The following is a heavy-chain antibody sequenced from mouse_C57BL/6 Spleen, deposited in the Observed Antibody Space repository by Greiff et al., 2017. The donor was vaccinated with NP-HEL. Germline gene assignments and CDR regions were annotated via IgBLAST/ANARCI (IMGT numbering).Heavy chain of an antibody. D-gene: IGHD2-1*01. CDR1: GFTFSDYG. CDR2: ISSGSSTI. V-gene: IGHV5-17*01. J-gene: IGHJ4*01. CDR3: ARQIYYGNYDY. Sequence: EVMLVESGGGLVKPGGSLKLSCAASGFTFSDYGMHWVRQAPEKGLEWVAYISSGSSTIYYADTVKGRFTISRDNAKNTLFLQMTSLRSEDTAMYYCARQIYYGNYDYWGQGTSVTVSS.